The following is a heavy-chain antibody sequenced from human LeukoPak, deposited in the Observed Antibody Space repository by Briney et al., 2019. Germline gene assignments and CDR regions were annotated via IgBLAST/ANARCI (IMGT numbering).Heavy chain of an antibody. Sequence: GGSLRLSCAASGFNFGTYSMNWVRQAPGTGREWISYISGGAGTMYYASSVKGRFTISRDNAKNSLYLQLNSLRAEDTAVYYCARDVIMDVWGKGTTVTVSS. CDR3: ARDVIMDV. J-gene: IGHJ6*03. CDR1: GFNFGTYS. D-gene: IGHD2-21*01. CDR2: ISGGAGTM. V-gene: IGHV3-48*01.